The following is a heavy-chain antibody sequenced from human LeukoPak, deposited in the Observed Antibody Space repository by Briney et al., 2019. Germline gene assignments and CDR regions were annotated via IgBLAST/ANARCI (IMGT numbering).Heavy chain of an antibody. CDR2: IKQDGSEK. Sequence: GGPLNFPCAAPGLTFSSYWLSWFGKAPGKGLEWVANIKQDGSEKYYVDSVKGRFTISRDNAENSLYLQMNSLRAEDTAVYYCAREYSSSWKILDYWGQGTLVTVSS. CDR1: GLTFSSYW. V-gene: IGHV3-7*01. J-gene: IGHJ4*02. D-gene: IGHD6-13*01. CDR3: AREYSSSWKILDY.